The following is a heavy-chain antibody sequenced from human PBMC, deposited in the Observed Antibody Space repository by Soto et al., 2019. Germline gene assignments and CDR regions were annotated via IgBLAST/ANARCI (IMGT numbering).Heavy chain of an antibody. D-gene: IGHD2-8*01. Sequence: GGSLRLSCAASGFTFSSYWMHWVRQALGKGLVWVSRINSDGSSTSYADSVKGRFTISRDNAKNTLYLQMNSLRAEDTAVYYCARENGSPNWFDPWGQGTLVTVSS. V-gene: IGHV3-74*01. CDR2: INSDGSST. CDR3: ARENGSPNWFDP. CDR1: GFTFSSYW. J-gene: IGHJ5*02.